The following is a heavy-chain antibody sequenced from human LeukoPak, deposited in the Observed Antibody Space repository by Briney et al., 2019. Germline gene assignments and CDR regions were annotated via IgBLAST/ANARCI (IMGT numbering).Heavy chain of an antibody. CDR3: AKFLPTHSVVANYYSDY. V-gene: IGHV3-23*01. CDR1: GFTFSSYA. Sequence: GGSLRLSCAASGFTFSSYAMNWVRQAPGKGLEWVSAISGSGGSTYYADSVKGRFTISRDNSKNTLYLQMNSPRAEDTAVYYCAKFLPTHSVVANYYSDYWGQGTLVTVSS. D-gene: IGHD2-21*01. CDR2: ISGSGGST. J-gene: IGHJ4*02.